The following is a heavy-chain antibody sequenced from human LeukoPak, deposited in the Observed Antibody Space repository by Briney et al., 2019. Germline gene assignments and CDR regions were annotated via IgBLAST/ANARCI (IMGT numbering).Heavy chain of an antibody. J-gene: IGHJ4*02. D-gene: IGHD3-22*01. CDR2: IIPIFGTA. CDR3: ARETYYYDSSGYSIDY. Sequence: ASVKVFCKASGGTFSSYAISWVRQAPGQGLEWMGGIIPIFGTANYAQKFQGRVTITADESTSTAYMELSSLRSEDTAVYYCARETYYYDSSGYSIDYWGQGTLVTVSS. V-gene: IGHV1-69*01. CDR1: GGTFSSYA.